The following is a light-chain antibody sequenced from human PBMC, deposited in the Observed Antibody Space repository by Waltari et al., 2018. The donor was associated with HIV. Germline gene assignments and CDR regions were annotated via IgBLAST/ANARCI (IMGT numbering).Light chain of an antibody. CDR3: LQSYSSPRT. V-gene: IGKV1-39*01. CDR1: QSISNY. Sequence: DIQMTQSPSSLSVSVGDTVRITCRASQSISNYLYWYQQKPGKAPKLLIYSASSLQSGVPSRFSGSGSGTDFTLTISSLQHDDFATYYCLQSYSSPRTFGQGTKVEIK. CDR2: SAS. J-gene: IGKJ1*01.